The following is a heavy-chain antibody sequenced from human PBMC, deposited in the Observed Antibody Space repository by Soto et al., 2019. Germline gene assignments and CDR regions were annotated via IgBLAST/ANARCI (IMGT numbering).Heavy chain of an antibody. CDR3: ARDGEYSSGWFIFDH. D-gene: IGHD6-19*01. V-gene: IGHV4-4*07. CDR2: IFSSGST. J-gene: IGHJ4*02. CDR1: GGSINTFY. Sequence: PSETLSLTCTVSGGSINTFYWSWVRQPAGKGLEWIGRIFSSGSTSFNPSLESRVAMSVDTSKNHFSLRLSSVTAADTAVYYRARDGEYSSGWFIFDHWGQGALVTVSS.